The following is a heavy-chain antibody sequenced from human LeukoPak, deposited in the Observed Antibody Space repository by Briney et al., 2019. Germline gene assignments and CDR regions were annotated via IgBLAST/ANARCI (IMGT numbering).Heavy chain of an antibody. J-gene: IGHJ4*02. V-gene: IGHV3-66*01. CDR1: GFTVSSNY. Sequence: GGSLRLSCAASGFTVSSNYMCWVRQAPGKGLEWVSLIYSGGSAYYADSVNGRFTISRDNSKNTLYLQMNSLRAEDTAVYYCARDPGGYYWGQGTLVTVSS. CDR2: IYSGGSA. CDR3: ARDPGGYY. D-gene: IGHD6-25*01.